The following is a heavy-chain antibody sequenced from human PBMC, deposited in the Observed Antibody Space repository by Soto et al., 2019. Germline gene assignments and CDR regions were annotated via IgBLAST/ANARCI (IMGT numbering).Heavy chain of an antibody. CDR3: ARYPVERLFDY. CDR2: INAGNGDT. Sequence: QVQLVQSGAEVKKPGASVKVSCKTSGFTFTSYGVHWVRQAPGQRLEWMGWINAGNGDTKYSQQLQCRDPISSETSASVVYMELSALRSEDTALYYCARYPVERLFDYWGQGTLVTVSS. V-gene: IGHV1-3*01. CDR1: GFTFTSYG. J-gene: IGHJ4*02.